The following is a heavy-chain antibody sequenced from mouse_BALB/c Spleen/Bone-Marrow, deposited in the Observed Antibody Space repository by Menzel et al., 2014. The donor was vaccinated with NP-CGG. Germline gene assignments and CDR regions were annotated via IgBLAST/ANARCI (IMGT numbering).Heavy chain of an antibody. CDR3: TTLTGTSY. J-gene: IGHJ3*01. CDR2: ITNGGNT. V-gene: IGHV5-12-2*01. Sequence: EVNVVESGGGLVQPGGSLKLSCAASGFTLSGYTMSWVRQTPEKRLEWVAFITNGGNTYYPDTVKGRFTISRDNAKNTLYLQMSSLKSEDTAIYYCTTLTGTSYWGQGTLVTVSA. D-gene: IGHD4-1*01. CDR1: GFTLSGYT.